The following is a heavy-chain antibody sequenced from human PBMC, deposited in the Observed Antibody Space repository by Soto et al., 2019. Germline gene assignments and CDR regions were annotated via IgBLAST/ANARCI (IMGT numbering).Heavy chain of an antibody. Sequence: ASVKVSCKASGYTFTGYYMHWVRQAPGQGLEWMGWINPNSGGTNYAQKFQGWVTMTRDTSISTAYMELSRLRSDDTAVYYCARAEARYCSSTSCLWGYFDYWGQGTLVTVSS. D-gene: IGHD2-2*01. J-gene: IGHJ4*02. CDR1: GYTFTGYY. V-gene: IGHV1-2*04. CDR2: INPNSGGT. CDR3: ARAEARYCSSTSCLWGYFDY.